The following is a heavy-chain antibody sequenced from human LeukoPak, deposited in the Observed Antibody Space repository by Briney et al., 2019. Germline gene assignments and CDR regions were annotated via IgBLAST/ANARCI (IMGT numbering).Heavy chain of an antibody. D-gene: IGHD2-2*01. Sequence: ASVKVSCKVSGYTLTELSMHWVRQAPGKGLEWMGGFDPEDGETIYAQKLQGRVTMTEDTSTDTAYMELSSLRSEDTAVYYCATGPPVPLGYCSSTSCINWFDPWGQGTLVTVSS. CDR3: ATGPPVPLGYCSSTSCINWFDP. V-gene: IGHV1-24*01. J-gene: IGHJ5*02. CDR2: FDPEDGET. CDR1: GYTLTELS.